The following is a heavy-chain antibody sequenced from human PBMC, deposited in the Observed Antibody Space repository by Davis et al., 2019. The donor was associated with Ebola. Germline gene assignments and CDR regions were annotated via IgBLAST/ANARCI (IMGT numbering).Heavy chain of an antibody. J-gene: IGHJ4*02. V-gene: IGHV3-7*04. CDR3: ARGITVVRGVRMLYDY. CDR2: IKHDGSET. CDR1: GFIFNSYW. Sequence: GESLKISCAASGFIFNSYWMRWVRQAPGKGLEWVANIKHDGSETYYVDSVKGRFTISRDNAKNSLYLQMNSLRAEDTAVYYCARGITVVRGVRMLYDYWGQGTLVTVSS. D-gene: IGHD3-10*01.